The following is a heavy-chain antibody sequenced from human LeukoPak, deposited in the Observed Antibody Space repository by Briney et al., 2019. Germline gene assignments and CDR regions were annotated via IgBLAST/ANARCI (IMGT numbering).Heavy chain of an antibody. J-gene: IGHJ4*02. CDR3: ARQSRDGYNYFHY. D-gene: IGHD5-24*01. CDR2: IYYSGST. CDR1: GGSISSYY. V-gene: IGHV4-59*08. Sequence: SETLSLTCTVSGGSISSYYWSWIRQPPGKGLEWIGYIYYSGSTNYNPSLKSRVTISVDTSKNQFSLKLSSVTAADTAVYYCARQSRDGYNYFHYWGQGTLVTFSS.